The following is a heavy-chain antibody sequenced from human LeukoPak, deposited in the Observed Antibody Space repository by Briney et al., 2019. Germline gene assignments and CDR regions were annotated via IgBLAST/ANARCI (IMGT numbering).Heavy chain of an antibody. CDR1: GYSSTSYW. CDR3: ATSALAAAGGYYYYGMDV. Sequence: GESLKISCKGSGYSSTSYWIGWVRQMPGKGLEWMGIIYPGDSDTRYSPSFQGQVTISADKSISTAYLQWSSLKASDTAMYYCATSALAAAGGYYYYGMDVWGQGTTVTVSS. D-gene: IGHD6-13*01. CDR2: IYPGDSDT. J-gene: IGHJ6*02. V-gene: IGHV5-51*01.